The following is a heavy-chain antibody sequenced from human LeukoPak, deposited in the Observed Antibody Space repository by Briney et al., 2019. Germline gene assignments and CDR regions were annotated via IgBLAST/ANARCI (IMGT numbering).Heavy chain of an antibody. V-gene: IGHV4-34*01. CDR1: GGSFSGYY. J-gene: IGHJ6*03. CDR2: INHSGST. Sequence: PSETLSLTCAVYGGSFSGYYWSWIRQPPGKGLEWIGEINHSGSTNYNPFLKSRVTVSVDTSKNQFSLKLSSVTAADTAVYYCARGRSSTPYYYYYYMDVWGKGTTVTVSS. CDR3: ARGRSSTPYYYYYYMDV. D-gene: IGHD6-13*01.